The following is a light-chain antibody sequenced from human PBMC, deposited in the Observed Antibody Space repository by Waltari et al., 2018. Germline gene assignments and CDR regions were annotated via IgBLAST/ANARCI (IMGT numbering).Light chain of an antibody. CDR1: QSVSSR. CDR3: QQRSDWPLT. V-gene: IGKV3-11*01. J-gene: IGKJ4*01. CDR2: DAS. Sequence: VLTQSPATLSLSPGERATLSCRASQSVSSRLAWYQQKPGPAPRLLIYDASNRATGVPARFSCSGSGTDFTLTIGGLESEDFAVYYCQQRSDWPLTFGGGTKVEIK.